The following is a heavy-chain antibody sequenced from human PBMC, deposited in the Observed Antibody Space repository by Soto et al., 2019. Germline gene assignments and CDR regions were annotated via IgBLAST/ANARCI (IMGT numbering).Heavy chain of an antibody. CDR3: ASGFRSETYYNAFDY. D-gene: IGHD3-10*01. CDR1: GFSFKNYA. CDR2: ISHNDEPKI. J-gene: IGHJ4*01. V-gene: IGHV3-30-3*01. Sequence: QVQLVESGGGVVQPGSSLRLSCAASGFSFKNYAFHWVRQAPGKGLEWVALISHNDEPKIFYADSVQGRFTISSNNSKNTVSLHMNRLRDEDTAVSHCASGFRSETYYNAFDYWGQGTQVTVSS.